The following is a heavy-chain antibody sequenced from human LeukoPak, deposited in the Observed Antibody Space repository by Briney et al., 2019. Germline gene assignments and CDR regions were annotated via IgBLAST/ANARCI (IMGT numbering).Heavy chain of an antibody. D-gene: IGHD1-26*01. CDR2: IIPIVGIL. Sequence: SVKVSCKASGGTFTSYGINWVRQAPGLGLEWMGRIIPIVGILNYAQRFQGRVTITADNSTNIAYMELSSLRSEDTAVYYCARGGSYYFYNGMDVWGQGTTVTVSS. J-gene: IGHJ6*02. CDR1: GGTFTSYG. V-gene: IGHV1-69*04. CDR3: ARGGSYYFYNGMDV.